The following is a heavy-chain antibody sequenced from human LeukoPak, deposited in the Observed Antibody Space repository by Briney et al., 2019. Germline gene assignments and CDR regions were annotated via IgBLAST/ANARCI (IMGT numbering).Heavy chain of an antibody. D-gene: IGHD1-26*01. CDR2: ISSSNRTI. Sequence: GGSLRLSCAASGFTFISYEMNWVRQAPGKGLEWVSYISSSNRTIYYADSVRGRFTISRDNAKNSLYPQMNSLRAEDTAIYYCARGLYSGSRGSFDYWGQGTLVTVSS. V-gene: IGHV3-48*03. CDR1: GFTFISYE. J-gene: IGHJ4*02. CDR3: ARGLYSGSRGSFDY.